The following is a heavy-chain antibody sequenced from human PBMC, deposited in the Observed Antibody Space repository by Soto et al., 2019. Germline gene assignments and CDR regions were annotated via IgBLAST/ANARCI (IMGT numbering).Heavy chain of an antibody. V-gene: IGHV1-69*02. Sequence: QVQLVQSGAEVKKPGSSVKVSCKASGGTFSSYTISWVRQAPGQGLEWMGRIIPILGIANYAQEFQGRVTITADKSTSTAYMELSSLRSEDTAVYYCARFRGYCSGGSCYGGDYWGQGTLVTVSS. CDR2: IIPILGIA. D-gene: IGHD2-15*01. J-gene: IGHJ4*02. CDR1: GGTFSSYT. CDR3: ARFRGYCSGGSCYGGDY.